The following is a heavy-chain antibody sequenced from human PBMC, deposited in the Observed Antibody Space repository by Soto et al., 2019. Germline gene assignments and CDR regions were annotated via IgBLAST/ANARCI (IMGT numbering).Heavy chain of an antibody. CDR1: GFNVSSDY. Sequence: PGGSLRLSCAASGFNVSSDYMNWVRQAPGKGLEWVSLIYSTNSAHYADSVKGRFSISRDKSKNIVYLQMSSLRAEDTAIYYCARANSTGCYSYYSSWMDVWGQGTTVTVSS. CDR3: ARANSTGCYSYYSSWMDV. J-gene: IGHJ6*02. V-gene: IGHV3-53*01. CDR2: IYSTNSA. D-gene: IGHD6-19*01.